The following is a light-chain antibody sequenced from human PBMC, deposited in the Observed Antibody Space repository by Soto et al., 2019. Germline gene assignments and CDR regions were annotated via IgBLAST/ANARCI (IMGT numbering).Light chain of an antibody. V-gene: IGLV2-11*01. CDR1: SSDIGTYNY. CDR2: DVI. Sequence: QSVLTQPRSVSGSPGQSVTISCTGTSSDIGTYNYVSWYQQHPGKAPKLMIYDVIKRPSGVPDRFSGSKSGNTASLTICGLQAEDEADYYCCSYAGSYTHVFGTGTKVTVL. J-gene: IGLJ1*01. CDR3: CSYAGSYTHV.